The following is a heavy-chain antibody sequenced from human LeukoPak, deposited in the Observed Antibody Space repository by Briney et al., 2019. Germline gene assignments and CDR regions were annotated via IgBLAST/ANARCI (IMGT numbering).Heavy chain of an antibody. CDR1: GFTFSNYW. CDR3: SRGVYEEDVNY. J-gene: IGHJ4*02. D-gene: IGHD6-13*01. Sequence: GGSMRLSCAASGFTFSNYWMHWVRQAPGKGLVWVSRLSSDGRDPSYTDSVKGRFTISRDNAKNTLYMQMNSLRVEDTAVYYCSRGVYEEDVNYWGQGTLVTVSS. CDR2: LSSDGRDP. V-gene: IGHV3-74*01.